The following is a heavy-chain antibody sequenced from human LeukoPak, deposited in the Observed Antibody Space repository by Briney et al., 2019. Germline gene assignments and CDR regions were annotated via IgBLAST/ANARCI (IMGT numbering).Heavy chain of an antibody. J-gene: IGHJ5*02. CDR2: ISGSAGST. D-gene: IGHD3-3*01. CDR1: GFTFSSYA. Sequence: GGSLRLSCAASGFTFSSYAMSWVRQAPGKGLEWVSAISGSAGSTYYADSVKGRFTISRDNSKNTLYLQMNSLRAEDTAVYYCAKDSITIFGVVITNWFDPWGQGTLVTVSS. CDR3: AKDSITIFGVVITNWFDP. V-gene: IGHV3-23*01.